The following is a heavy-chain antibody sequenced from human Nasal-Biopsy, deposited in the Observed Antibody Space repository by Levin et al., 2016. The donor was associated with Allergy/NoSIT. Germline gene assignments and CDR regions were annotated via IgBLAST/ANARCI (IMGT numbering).Heavy chain of an antibody. V-gene: IGHV1-18*04. CDR1: GYTLRHYA. D-gene: IGHD3-10*01. CDR3: ARDARFYGLGTQRGALDI. Sequence: ASVKVSCKASGYTLRHYAFSWVRQAPGQGLEWMGWINNHNGDTNYAQKFQGRLIMTTDTSTSTAKMELRSLRPDDTAVYYCARDARFYGLGTQRGALDIWGQGTMVTVSS. J-gene: IGHJ3*02. CDR2: INNHNGDT.